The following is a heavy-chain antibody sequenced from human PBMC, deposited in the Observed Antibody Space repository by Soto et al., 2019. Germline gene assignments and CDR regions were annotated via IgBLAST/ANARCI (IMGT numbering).Heavy chain of an antibody. CDR3: ARDVLRFLEWLPTYFDY. D-gene: IGHD3-3*01. Sequence: SVNVSCKASGYTFTSYGISWVRQAPGQGLEWMGWISAYNGNTNYAQKLQGRVTMTTDTSTSTAYMELRSLRSDDTAVYYCARDVLRFLEWLPTYFDYWGQGTLVTVSS. V-gene: IGHV1-18*01. CDR2: ISAYNGNT. CDR1: GYTFTSYG. J-gene: IGHJ4*02.